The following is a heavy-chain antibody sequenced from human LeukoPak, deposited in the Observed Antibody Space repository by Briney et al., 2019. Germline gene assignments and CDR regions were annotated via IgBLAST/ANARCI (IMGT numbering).Heavy chain of an antibody. Sequence: PSETLSLTCSVSGVSISAYYWSWIRQPAGKGLEWIGRIYPGESIYASENTNYNPSLKSRVSMSGDASKNQVSLKLRSVTAADTAVYYCARDPTTVTTIFDSWGQGTLVTVSS. V-gene: IGHV4-4*07. CDR3: ARDPTTVTTIFDS. CDR1: GVSISAYY. D-gene: IGHD4-17*01. J-gene: IGHJ4*02. CDR2: IYPGESIYASENT.